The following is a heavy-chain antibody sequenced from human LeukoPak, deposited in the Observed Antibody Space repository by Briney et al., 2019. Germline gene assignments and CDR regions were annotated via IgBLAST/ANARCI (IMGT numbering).Heavy chain of an antibody. CDR2: IGSYAGDT. D-gene: IGHD3-22*01. CDR3: ARDFWNFDDSRGYYRDFDS. CDR1: TSY. Sequence: GASVKVSCKATSYISWVRQAPGQGLEWMGRIGSYAGDTYYAQKFQGGVTVTTDTSSSTAYMELRSLRSDDTAVYYCARDFWNFDDSRGYYRDFDSWGQGTLVTVSS. V-gene: IGHV1-18*01. J-gene: IGHJ5*01.